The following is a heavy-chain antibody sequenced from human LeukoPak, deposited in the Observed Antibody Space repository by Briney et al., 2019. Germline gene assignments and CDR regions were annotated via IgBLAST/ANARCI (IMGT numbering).Heavy chain of an antibody. CDR3: ERETSSEIIGGMDV. J-gene: IGHJ6*02. D-gene: IGHD3-22*01. CDR1: GFIFSNSG. V-gene: IGHV3-30*02. Sequence: PGGSLRLSCAASGFIFSNSGMHWVRQAPGKGLEWVAFIQTDGNPKYYADSVRGRFTISRDNFKKTCYLQMHSLRVEDTAVYYGERETSSEIIGGMDVRGQGTTVTVTS. CDR2: IQTDGNPK.